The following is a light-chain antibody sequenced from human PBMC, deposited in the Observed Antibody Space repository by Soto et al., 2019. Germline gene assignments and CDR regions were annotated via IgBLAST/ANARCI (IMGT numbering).Light chain of an antibody. J-gene: IGKJ5*01. CDR2: AAS. CDR1: QGIRND. CDR3: QQSYSLSPIT. Sequence: DIQMTQSPSSLSASVGDRVTITCRASQGIRNDLGWYQQKPGKAPKRLIYAASRLQSGVPSRFSGSGSGTDFTLTINGLQPEDFASYYCQQSYSLSPITFGQGTRLEIK. V-gene: IGKV1-17*01.